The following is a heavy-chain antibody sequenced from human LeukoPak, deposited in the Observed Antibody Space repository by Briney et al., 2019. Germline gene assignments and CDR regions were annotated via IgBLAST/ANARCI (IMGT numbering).Heavy chain of an antibody. CDR2: ISWNSGSI. CDR1: GFTFDDYA. J-gene: IGHJ4*02. D-gene: IGHD1-14*01. V-gene: IGHV3-9*01. CDR3: AKDWGVRQPQPEYYFDY. Sequence: GGSLRLSCAASGFTFDDYAMHWVRQAPGKGLEWVSGISWNSGSIGYADSVKGRFTISRDNAKNSLYLQMNSLRAEDTALYYCAKDWGVRQPQPEYYFDYWGQGTLVTVSS.